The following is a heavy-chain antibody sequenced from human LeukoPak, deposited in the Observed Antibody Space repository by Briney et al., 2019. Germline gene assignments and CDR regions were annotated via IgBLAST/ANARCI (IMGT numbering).Heavy chain of an antibody. CDR1: GYTFTSYG. CDR2: ISAYNGNT. CDR3: ARVDAGNYYGHDF. V-gene: IGHV1-18*01. D-gene: IGHD1-26*01. J-gene: IGHJ4*02. Sequence: GASVKVSCKASGYTFTSYGISWVRQAPGQGLEWMGWISAYNGNTNYAQKFQGRVTMTTDTYTNTAYMELRSLRFDDTAMYYCARVDAGNYYGHDFWGQGTLVTVTS.